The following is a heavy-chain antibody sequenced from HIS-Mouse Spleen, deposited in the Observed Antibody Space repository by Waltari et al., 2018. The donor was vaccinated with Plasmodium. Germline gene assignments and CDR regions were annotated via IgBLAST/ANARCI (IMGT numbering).Heavy chain of an antibody. V-gene: IGHV4-39*07. CDR1: GGSLRSSSYY. CDR3: ASRLLD. CDR2: IYYRGST. Sequence: QLQLQESGPGLVKPSETLSLTCTVSGGSLRSSSYYWGWLRQPPGKGLEWIGSIYYRGSTYYNPSLKSRVTISVDTSKNQFSLKLSSVTAADTAVYYCASRLLDWGQGTLVTVSS. D-gene: IGHD2-15*01. J-gene: IGHJ4*02.